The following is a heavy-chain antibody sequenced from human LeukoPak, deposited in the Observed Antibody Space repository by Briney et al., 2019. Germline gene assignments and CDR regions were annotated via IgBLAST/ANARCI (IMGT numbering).Heavy chain of an antibody. CDR1: GGSISSYY. V-gene: IGHV4-59*12. J-gene: IGHJ5*02. D-gene: IGHD6-19*01. CDR2: IYYTGFT. CDR3: VRGRYSSGWFKDKNWFDP. Sequence: PSETLSLTCTVSGGSISSYYWSWIRQPPGKGLEWIGFIYYTGFTIYNPSLKSRVTISVDTSKNQFSLKLSSVTAADTAVYYCVRGRYSSGWFKDKNWFDPWGQGIPVTVSS.